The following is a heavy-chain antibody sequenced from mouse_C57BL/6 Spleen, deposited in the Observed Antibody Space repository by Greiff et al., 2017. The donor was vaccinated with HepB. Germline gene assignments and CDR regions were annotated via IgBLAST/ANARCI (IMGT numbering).Heavy chain of an antibody. CDR1: GYTFTDYN. D-gene: IGHD1-2*01. Sequence: VQLQQSGPELVKPGASVKMSCKASGYTFTDYNMHWVKQSHGKSLEWIGYINPNNGGTSYNQKFEGKATLTVNKSSSTEYMELRNPTSEDSSVYYCASRGTTARIDFDYWGQGTTLTVSS. V-gene: IGHV1-22*01. CDR3: ASRGTTARIDFDY. J-gene: IGHJ2*01. CDR2: INPNNGGT.